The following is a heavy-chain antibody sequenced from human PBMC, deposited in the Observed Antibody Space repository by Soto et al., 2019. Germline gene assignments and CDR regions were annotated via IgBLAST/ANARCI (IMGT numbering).Heavy chain of an antibody. Sequence: SETLSLTCIVSGASIGSHFWSWIRQAPGKGPELVGYIFHTVNTKYNPALKSRVTISMDTSKNQLSLQLSSVTAADTAVYYCARLQYTVVTALDIWGQGTMVTVSS. CDR1: GASIGSHF. D-gene: IGHD2-15*01. CDR3: ARLQYTVVTALDI. CDR2: IFHTVNT. J-gene: IGHJ3*02. V-gene: IGHV4-59*11.